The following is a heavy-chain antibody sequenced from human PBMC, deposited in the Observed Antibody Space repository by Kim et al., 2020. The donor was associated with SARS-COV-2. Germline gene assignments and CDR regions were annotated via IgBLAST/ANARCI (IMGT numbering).Heavy chain of an antibody. CDR1: GFTFSDYY. V-gene: IGHV3-11*06. Sequence: GGSLRLSCAASGFTFSDYYMSWIRQAPGKGLEWVSYISSSSSYTNYADSVKGRFTISRDNAKNSLYLQMNSLRAEDTAVYYCARDKGSSWDSYWDYWGQGTLVTVSS. D-gene: IGHD6-13*01. CDR2: ISSSSSYT. J-gene: IGHJ4*02. CDR3: ARDKGSSWDSYWDY.